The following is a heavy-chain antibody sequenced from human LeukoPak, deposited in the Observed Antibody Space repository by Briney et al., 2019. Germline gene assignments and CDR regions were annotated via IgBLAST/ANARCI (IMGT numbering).Heavy chain of an antibody. V-gene: IGHV3-48*03. D-gene: IGHD4-17*01. CDR3: AARGYGDYGVDY. CDR2: ISSSGSTI. CDR1: GFTFSSYE. J-gene: IGHJ4*02. Sequence: GGSLRLSCAASGFTFSSYEMNWVRQAPGKGLEWVSYISSSGSTIYYADSVKGRFTISRDNSKNTLYLQMNSLRAEDTAVYYCAARGYGDYGVDYWGQGTLVTVSS.